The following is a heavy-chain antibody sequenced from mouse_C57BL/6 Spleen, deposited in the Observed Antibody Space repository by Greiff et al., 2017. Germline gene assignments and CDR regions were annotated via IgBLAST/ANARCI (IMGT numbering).Heavy chain of an antibody. V-gene: IGHV1-54*01. CDR2: INPGSGGT. CDR1: GYAFTNYL. D-gene: IGHD3-2*02. CDR3: ARSRGSSEAQAWFAY. J-gene: IGHJ3*01. Sequence: QVQLKESGAELVRPGTSVKVSCKASGYAFTNYLIEWVKQRPGQGLEWIGVINPGSGGTNYNEKFKGKATLTADKSSSTAYMQLSSLTSEDSAVYFCARSRGSSEAQAWFAYWGQGTLVTVSA.